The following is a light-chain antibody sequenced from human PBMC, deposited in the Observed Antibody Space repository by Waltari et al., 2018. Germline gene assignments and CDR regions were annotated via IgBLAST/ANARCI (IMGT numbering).Light chain of an antibody. CDR3: ASWDNNRDGAVI. CDR2: SNS. J-gene: IGLJ2*01. V-gene: IGLV1-44*01. Sequence: QSVLTQPPSTSGTPGQRVTISCSGSSSNIGTNAVSWYQHLPGPAPRLLIYSNSQRASGVPDRFSGSKSGTSASLAISGLQSEDEADYYCASWDNNRDGAVIFGGGTKVTVL. CDR1: SSNIGTNA.